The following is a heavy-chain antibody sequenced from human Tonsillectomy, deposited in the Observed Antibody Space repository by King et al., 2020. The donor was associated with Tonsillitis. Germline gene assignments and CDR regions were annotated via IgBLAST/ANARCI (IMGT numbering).Heavy chain of an antibody. CDR2: IYPGDSDT. CDR3: ARHSSHYDYLWGCYSL. J-gene: IGHJ4*02. V-gene: IGHV5-51*01. Sequence: VQLVESGAEVKKPGESLKISCKGSGYSFTNYWIGWVRQLPGKGLEWMGIIYPGDSDTRYNPSFQGQVTISADKSISTAYLQWSSLKASDTAIYYCARHSSHYDYLWGCYSLWGQGTLVTVSS. CDR1: GYSFTNYW. D-gene: IGHD3-16*01.